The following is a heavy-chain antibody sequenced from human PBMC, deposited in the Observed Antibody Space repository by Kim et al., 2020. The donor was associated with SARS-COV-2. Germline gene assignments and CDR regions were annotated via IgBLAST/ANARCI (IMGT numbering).Heavy chain of an antibody. CDR3: ARDGYNLNY. Sequence: RDKYYVHAVKGRFTTYRDNAKNSLYLQMNSMRAEDTAVYYCARDGYNLNYWGQGTLVTVSS. CDR2: RDK. D-gene: IGHD5-12*01. J-gene: IGHJ4*02. V-gene: IGHV3-7*01.